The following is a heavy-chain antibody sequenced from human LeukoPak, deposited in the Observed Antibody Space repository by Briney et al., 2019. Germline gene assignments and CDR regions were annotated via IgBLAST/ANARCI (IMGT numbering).Heavy chain of an antibody. V-gene: IGHV3-74*01. D-gene: IGHD5-18*01. Sequence: GGSLRLSCAASGFTFSRDWMHWVRQAPGKGLVWASRINSDGSSTNYADSVKGRFTISRDNAKNTLYLQMNSLRAEDTAVYYCARDHSYGLDYWGQGTQVTVSS. CDR2: INSDGSST. CDR1: GFTFSRDW. CDR3: ARDHSYGLDY. J-gene: IGHJ4*02.